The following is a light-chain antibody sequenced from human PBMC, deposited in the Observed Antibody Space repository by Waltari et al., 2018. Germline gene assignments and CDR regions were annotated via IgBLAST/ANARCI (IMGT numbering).Light chain of an antibody. J-gene: IGKJ1*01. V-gene: IGKV1-33*01. Sequence: DIQMTQSPSSLSASVGDRVTITCQASQDISNFLNWYQQKPGKAPKLLIYDASNLETGVPSRFSGSGSGTEFTLTISSLQSEDFAVYYCQQYNNWPPWTFGQGTKVEIK. CDR2: DAS. CDR1: QDISNF. CDR3: QQYNNWPPWT.